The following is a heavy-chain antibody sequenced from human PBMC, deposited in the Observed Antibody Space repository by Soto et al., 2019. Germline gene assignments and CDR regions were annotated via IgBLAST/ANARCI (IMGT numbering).Heavy chain of an antibody. V-gene: IGHV4-4*07. CDR2: LNIAGTI. D-gene: IGHD6-13*01. CDR3: ARDRGEYTSSWFWYFSH. Sequence: QLQESGPGLVKPSETLSLTCSVSGASISSFNWNWVRQPAGKGPEWVGRLNIAGTINYNPSLKSRITMSMATSKNQISLHLRSVTAADTAIYYCARDRGEYTSSWFWYFSHWGHGTLVTVSS. CDR1: GASISSFN. J-gene: IGHJ2*01.